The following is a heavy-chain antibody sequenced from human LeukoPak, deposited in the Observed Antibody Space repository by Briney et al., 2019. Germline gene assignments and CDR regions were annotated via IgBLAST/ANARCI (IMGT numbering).Heavy chain of an antibody. J-gene: IGHJ4*02. D-gene: IGHD3-9*01. CDR1: GFTFSAFA. CDR3: VKGGREDYSDWYAYFDY. CDR2: IKGDEGSA. Sequence: GGSLRLSCSASGFTFSAFAMYWVRQAPGKGLEYVSVIKGDEGSANYTDSVKGRFAISRDNSKKMLYLQMSSLRAEDTAVYYCVKGGREDYSDWYAYFDYWGQGTLVTASS. V-gene: IGHV3-64D*06.